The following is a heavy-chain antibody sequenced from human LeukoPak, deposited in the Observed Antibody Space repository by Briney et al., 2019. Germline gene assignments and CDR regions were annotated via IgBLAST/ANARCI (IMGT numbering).Heavy chain of an antibody. V-gene: IGHV1-18*01. CDR1: GYTFTSYG. CDR2: ISAYNGNT. D-gene: IGHD3-3*01. CDR3: ARERLPVLRFLEWLPVYGMDV. J-gene: IGHJ6*02. Sequence: ASVKVSCKASGYTFTSYGISWVRQAPGQGLEWMGWISAYNGNTNYAQKFQGRVTMTRDTSTSTVYMELRSLRSEDTAVYYCARERLPVLRFLEWLPVYGMDVWGQGTTVTVSS.